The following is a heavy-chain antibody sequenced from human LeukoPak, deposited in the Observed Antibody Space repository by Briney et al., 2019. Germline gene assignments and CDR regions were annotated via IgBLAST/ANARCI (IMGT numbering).Heavy chain of an antibody. V-gene: IGHV3-7*01. CDR1: GFTFSSYW. Sequence: AGGSLRLSCAASGFTFSSYWMTWVRQAPGKGLEWVASIKVAGSEKYYVDSVKGRFTISRDNAKNSLYLQMNSLRAEDTAVYYCARDYSSGWYVSRHFDYWGQGTLVTVSS. CDR3: ARDYSSGWYVSRHFDY. CDR2: IKVAGSEK. D-gene: IGHD6-19*01. J-gene: IGHJ4*02.